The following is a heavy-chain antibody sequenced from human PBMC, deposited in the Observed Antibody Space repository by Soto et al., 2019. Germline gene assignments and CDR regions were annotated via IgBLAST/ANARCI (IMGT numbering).Heavy chain of an antibody. V-gene: IGHV3-15*07. D-gene: IGHD3-22*01. CDR1: GFTFSNAW. J-gene: IGHJ4*01. CDR3: TTDSDITSIIVRFDY. CDR2: VKSKNDGGTT. Sequence: PGGSLRLSCAASGFTFSNAWINWVRQAPGKGLEWVGGVKSKNDGGTTDFAAPVKGRFATSRDDSKNMVYLEMNSLQTEDTAIYYCTTDSDITSIIVRFDYWGHGTLGTVSS.